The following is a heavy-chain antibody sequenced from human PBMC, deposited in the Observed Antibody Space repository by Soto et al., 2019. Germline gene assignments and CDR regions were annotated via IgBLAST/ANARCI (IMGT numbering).Heavy chain of an antibody. CDR1: GGTFSSYA. CDR3: ARDLMVKGNLDY. J-gene: IGHJ4*02. Sequence: ASVKVSCKASGGTFSSYAISWVRQAPGQGLEWMGGIIPIFGTANYAQKFQGRVTITADESTSTAYMELSSLRSEDTAVYYCARDLMVKGNLDYWGQGTLVTVSS. V-gene: IGHV1-69*13. D-gene: IGHD5-18*01. CDR2: IIPIFGTA.